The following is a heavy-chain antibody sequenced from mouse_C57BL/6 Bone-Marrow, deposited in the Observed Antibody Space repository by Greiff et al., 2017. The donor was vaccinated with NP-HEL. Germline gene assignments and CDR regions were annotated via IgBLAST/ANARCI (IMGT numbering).Heavy chain of an antibody. Sequence: EVKVVESGGGLVKPGSSMKLSCTASGFTFSDYYMAWVRQVPEKGLEWVANINYDGSSTYYLDSLKSRFIISRDNAKNILYLQMSSLKSEDTATYYCARAFYYDYDGYYFDYWGQGTTLTVSS. D-gene: IGHD2-4*01. CDR3: ARAFYYDYDGYYFDY. V-gene: IGHV5-16*01. CDR2: INYDGSST. J-gene: IGHJ2*01. CDR1: GFTFSDYY.